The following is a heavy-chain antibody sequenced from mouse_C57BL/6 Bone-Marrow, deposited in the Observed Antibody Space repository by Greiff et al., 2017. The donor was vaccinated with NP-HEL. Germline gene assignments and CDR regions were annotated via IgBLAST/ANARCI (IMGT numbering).Heavy chain of an antibody. Sequence: DVKLVESGGGLVQPGGSLKLSCAASGFTFSDYGMAWIRQAPRKGPEWVAFISNLAYSIYYADTVTGRFTISRENAKNTLYLEMSSLRSEDTAMYYCARQDYYGSSLYAMDYWGQGTSVTVSS. D-gene: IGHD1-1*01. V-gene: IGHV5-15*01. J-gene: IGHJ4*01. CDR1: GFTFSDYG. CDR2: ISNLAYSI. CDR3: ARQDYYGSSLYAMDY.